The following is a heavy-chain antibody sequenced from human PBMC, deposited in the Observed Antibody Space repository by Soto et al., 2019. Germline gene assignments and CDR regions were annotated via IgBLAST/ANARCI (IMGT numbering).Heavy chain of an antibody. J-gene: IGHJ6*02. CDR2: ISSYNGDT. D-gene: IGHD3-3*01. CDR3: AREGVATYYYYGMDV. V-gene: IGHV1-18*01. Sequence: QVQLVQSGAEVKKPGASVKVSCKASGYTFTRSGISWVRQAPGQGPEWMGWISSYNGDTNYAQTFKGRVTMTTDTSKSKAYMELRSLRSDDTAVYYCAREGVATYYYYGMDVWGQGTPVTVSS. CDR1: GYTFTRSG.